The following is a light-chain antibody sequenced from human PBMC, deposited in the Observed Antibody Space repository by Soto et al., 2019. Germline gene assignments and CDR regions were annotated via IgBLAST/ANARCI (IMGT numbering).Light chain of an antibody. CDR1: QSVTSNY. CDR2: GAS. Sequence: EIALTQSPGTVARPPGERVTLSCRASQSVTSNYLPWYQQKPGQAPRLLIYGASTKATGLHIKFSGRGSGTAVTLTISRLEPEDFVVYYCQQCGSRRWTVSHGPNV. J-gene: IGKJ1*01. CDR3: QQCGSRRWT. V-gene: IGKV3-20*01.